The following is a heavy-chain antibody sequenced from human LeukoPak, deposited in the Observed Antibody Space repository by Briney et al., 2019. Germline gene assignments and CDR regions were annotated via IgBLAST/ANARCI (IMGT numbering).Heavy chain of an antibody. CDR2: ITGSGGTT. CDR1: GFSSFA. V-gene: IGHV3-23*01. CDR3: AKDFTSWFTGGFDY. J-gene: IGHJ4*02. Sequence: GGSLRLSCAASGFSSFAMNWVRQAPGKGLEWVSSITGSGGTTYYTDSVNGRFIISRDISKNTLYLQMNGLRAEDTAVYYCAKDFTSWFTGGFDYWGQGTLVTVSS. D-gene: IGHD3-10*01.